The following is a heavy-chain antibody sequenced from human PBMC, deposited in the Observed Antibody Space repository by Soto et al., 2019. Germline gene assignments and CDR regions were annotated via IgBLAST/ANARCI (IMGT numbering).Heavy chain of an antibody. Sequence: GGSLRLSCAASGFTFSRYAMTWVRQAPGKGLEWVSAISVSGGSTYYADSVKGRFTISRDNSKNTLYLQMNSLRAEDTAVYYCAKVWGAAAIGEFDYWGQGTLVTVSS. J-gene: IGHJ4*02. CDR2: ISVSGGST. CDR3: AKVWGAAAIGEFDY. V-gene: IGHV3-23*01. CDR1: GFTFSRYA. D-gene: IGHD2-2*01.